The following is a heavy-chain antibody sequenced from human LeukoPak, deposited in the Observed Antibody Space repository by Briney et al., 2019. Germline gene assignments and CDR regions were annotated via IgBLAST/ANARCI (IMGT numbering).Heavy chain of an antibody. J-gene: IGHJ3*02. D-gene: IGHD1-26*01. V-gene: IGHV4-61*01. CDR2: IYYSGST. Sequence: SETLSLTCTVSGGSISSSSYYWGWIRQPPGKGLEWIGYIYYSGSTNYNPSLKSRVTIPVDTSKNQFSLKLSSVTAADTAVYYCARDKWELRRVGAFDIWGQGTMVTVSS. CDR3: ARDKWELRRVGAFDI. CDR1: GGSISSSSYY.